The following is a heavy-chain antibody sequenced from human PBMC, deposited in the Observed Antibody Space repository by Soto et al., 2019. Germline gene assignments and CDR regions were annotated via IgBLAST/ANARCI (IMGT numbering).Heavy chain of an antibody. Sequence: QMQLQESGPGLVKPSETLSLTCTVSGGSISRNSYYWGWIRQPPGKGLEWIGSIYYSGSTYYNPSLMSRVPISVDTSKNQFSLKLSSVTAADTAVYYCARHDWNGVDYWGQGTLVTVSS. CDR2: IYYSGST. D-gene: IGHD1-1*01. CDR1: GGSISRNSYY. V-gene: IGHV4-39*01. CDR3: ARHDWNGVDY. J-gene: IGHJ4*02.